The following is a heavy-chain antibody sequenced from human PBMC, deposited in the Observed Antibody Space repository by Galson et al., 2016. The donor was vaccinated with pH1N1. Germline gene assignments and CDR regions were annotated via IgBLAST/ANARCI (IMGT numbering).Heavy chain of an antibody. CDR2: ISGSGGST. CDR3: VKYDSSGYYYGRLAN. J-gene: IGHJ4*02. CDR1: GFTFSNFV. V-gene: IGHV3-23*01. Sequence: SLRLSCAASGFTFSNFVMSWVRQAPGKGLEWVSTISGSGGSTYYADSVKSRFTISRDNSKNTVYLEMNSLTGEDTAFYYCVKYDSSGYYYGRLANWGQGTLVTVSS. D-gene: IGHD3-22*01.